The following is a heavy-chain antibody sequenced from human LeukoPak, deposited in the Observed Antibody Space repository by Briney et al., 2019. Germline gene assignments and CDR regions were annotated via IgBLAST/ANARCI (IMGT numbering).Heavy chain of an antibody. V-gene: IGHV4-59*05. Sequence: SETLFLTCTVSGGSISSYYWSWIRQPPGKGLEWIGSIYYSGSTYYNPSLKSRVTISVDTSKNQFSLKLSSVTAADTAVYYCARHPRTASFDYWGQGTLVTVSS. J-gene: IGHJ4*02. CDR2: IYYSGST. CDR1: GGSISSYY. CDR3: ARHPRTASFDY.